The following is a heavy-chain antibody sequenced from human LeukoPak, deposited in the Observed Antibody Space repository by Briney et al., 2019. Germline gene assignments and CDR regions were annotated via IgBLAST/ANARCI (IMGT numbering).Heavy chain of an antibody. CDR2: ISSSSSTI. CDR3: AGYCSGGSCYRAFDY. V-gene: IGHV3-48*01. J-gene: IGHJ4*02. D-gene: IGHD2-15*01. CDR1: GFTFSSYS. Sequence: GGSLRLSCAASGFTFSSYSMNWVRQAPGKGLEWVSYISSSSSTIYYADSVKGRLTISRDNAKNSLYLQMNSLRAEDTAVYYCAGYCSGGSCYRAFDYWGQGTLVTVSS.